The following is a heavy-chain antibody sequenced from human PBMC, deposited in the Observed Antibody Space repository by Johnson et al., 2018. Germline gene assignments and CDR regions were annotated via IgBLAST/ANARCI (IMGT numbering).Heavy chain of an antibody. Sequence: VQLVESGGGLVQPGGSMRLSCAASGFTFRSYAMSWVRQAPGKGLEWVSGISGSGGSTYYADPAKGRFTISSDNSKHTLYLQMNSLRAEDTAVYYCAKLPDSSGSYNNYYYYYMDVWGKGTTVTVSS. CDR1: GFTFRSYA. CDR3: AKLPDSSGSYNNYYYYYMDV. D-gene: IGHD3-22*01. J-gene: IGHJ6*03. V-gene: IGHV3-23*04. CDR2: ISGSGGST.